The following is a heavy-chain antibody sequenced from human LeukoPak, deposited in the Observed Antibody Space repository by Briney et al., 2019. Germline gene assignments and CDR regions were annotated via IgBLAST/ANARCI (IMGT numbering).Heavy chain of an antibody. CDR2: ISSSSSTI. D-gene: IGHD2-21*01. CDR1: GFTFSSYS. CDR3: ARAYCGGDCYRGAFDI. J-gene: IGHJ3*02. V-gene: IGHV3-48*01. Sequence: PGGSLRLSCAASGFTFSSYSMNWVRQAPGKGLEWVSYISSSSSTIYYADSVKGRFTISRDNAKNSLYLQMNSLRAEDTAVYYCARAYCGGDCYRGAFDIWGQGTMVTVSS.